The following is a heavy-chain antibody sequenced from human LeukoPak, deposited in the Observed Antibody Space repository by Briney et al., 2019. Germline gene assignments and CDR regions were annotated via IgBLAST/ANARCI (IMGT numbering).Heavy chain of an antibody. J-gene: IGHJ4*02. CDR2: INHSGGT. V-gene: IGHV4-34*01. D-gene: IGHD2-2*01. CDR3: ARGVIVVVPAAMFDY. CDR1: GGSFSGYY. Sequence: SENLSLTCAVYGGSFSGYYWSWIRQPPGKGLEWIGEINHSGGTNYNPSLKSRVTISVDTSKNQFSLKLSSVTAADTAVYYCARGVIVVVPAAMFDYWGQGTLVTVSS.